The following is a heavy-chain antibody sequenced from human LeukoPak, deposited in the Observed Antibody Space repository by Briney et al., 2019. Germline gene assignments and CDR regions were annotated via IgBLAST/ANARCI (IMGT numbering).Heavy chain of an antibody. CDR2: TNSDGSST. Sequence: SGGSLRLSCAATGITFRSYWMFWVRQAPGKGLVWVSHTNSDGSSTNYADSVKGRFTISRDNAKNSLYLQMNSLRAEDTAVYYCAREGGDGYNVGFDYWGQGTLVTVSS. CDR3: AREGGDGYNVGFDY. CDR1: GITFRSYW. J-gene: IGHJ4*02. D-gene: IGHD5-24*01. V-gene: IGHV3-74*01.